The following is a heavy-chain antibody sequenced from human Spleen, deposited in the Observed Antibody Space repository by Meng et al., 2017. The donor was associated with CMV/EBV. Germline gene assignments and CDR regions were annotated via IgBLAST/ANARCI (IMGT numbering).Heavy chain of an antibody. D-gene: IGHD2-8*01. V-gene: IGHV1-2*02. Sequence: ASVKVSCKASGYTFTSYYFHWVRQAPGQGLEWMGWMNPNSGVTHYAQKFQGRVTMTRDTSINTAYMELSRLGSDDTAVYYCARGYCTNGVCPYYYYGMDVWGQGTTVTVSS. CDR3: ARGYCTNGVCPYYYYGMDV. J-gene: IGHJ6*02. CDR1: GYTFTSYY. CDR2: MNPNSGVT.